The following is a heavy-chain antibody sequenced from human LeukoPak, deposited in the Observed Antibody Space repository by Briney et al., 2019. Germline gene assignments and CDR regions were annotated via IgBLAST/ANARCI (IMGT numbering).Heavy chain of an antibody. J-gene: IGHJ4*02. CDR2: IHSGGST. CDR3: ARGLVTLDY. V-gene: IGHV3-53*01. D-gene: IGHD1-26*01. CDR1: GFTVSSNY. Sequence: PGGSLRLSRAASGFTVSSNYMTWVRQAPGKGLEWVSVIHSGGSTYYADSVKGRFTISRDNSKNTLYLQMNSLRAEDTAVYYCARGLVTLDYWGQGTLVTVSS.